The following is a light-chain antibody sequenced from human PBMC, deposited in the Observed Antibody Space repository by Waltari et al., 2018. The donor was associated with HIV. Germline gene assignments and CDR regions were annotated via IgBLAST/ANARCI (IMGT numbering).Light chain of an antibody. V-gene: IGLV3-25*03. J-gene: IGLJ3*02. CDR2: KDK. CDR3: QSADSTGLYWV. CDR1: ELAKHY. Sequence: SYELTQPPSVSVCPCQTASSTCSGTELAKHYGYCYRQKEGQAPLVIMSKDKERPPGIPDRFAGSNSGTTATLTISPVQSEDEAQYYCQSADSTGLYWVFGGGTKLTVL.